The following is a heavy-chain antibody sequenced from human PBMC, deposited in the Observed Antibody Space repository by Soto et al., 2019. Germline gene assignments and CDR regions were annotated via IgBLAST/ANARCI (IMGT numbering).Heavy chain of an antibody. D-gene: IGHD2-15*01. CDR1: GYTFTSYG. Sequence: ASVKVSCKASGYTFTSYGISWVRQAPGQGLEWMGWISAYNGNTNYAQKLQGRVTMTTDTSTSTAYMELRSLRSDDTAVYYCARDLPFPTLVAVAETTGGQDYWGQGTLVTVSS. CDR2: ISAYNGNT. CDR3: ARDLPFPTLVAVAETTGGQDY. V-gene: IGHV1-18*01. J-gene: IGHJ4*02.